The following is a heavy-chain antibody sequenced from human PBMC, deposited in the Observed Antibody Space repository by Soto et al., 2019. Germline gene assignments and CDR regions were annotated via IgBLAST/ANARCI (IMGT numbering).Heavy chain of an antibody. CDR1: GGSISSYY. Sequence: SETLSLTCTVSGGSISSYYWSWIRQPPRKGLEWIGYIYYSGSTNYNPSLKSRVTISVDTSKNQFSLKLSSVTAADTAVYYCARSWGYYFDYWGQGTLVTVSS. CDR2: IYYSGST. J-gene: IGHJ4*02. V-gene: IGHV4-59*01. CDR3: ARSWGYYFDY. D-gene: IGHD3-16*01.